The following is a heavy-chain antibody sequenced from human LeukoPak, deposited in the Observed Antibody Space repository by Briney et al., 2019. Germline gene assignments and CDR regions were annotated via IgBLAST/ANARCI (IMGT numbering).Heavy chain of an antibody. V-gene: IGHV3-74*01. CDR3: ARDLGYDLFDY. D-gene: IGHD5-12*01. J-gene: IGHJ4*02. CDR1: GFTFSDYW. Sequence: GGSLRLSCAASGFTFSDYWMHWVRQAPGKGLVWVSRINTDGSSTTYADSVKGRFTISRDNAKNTLYLQMTTLRAEHTSVYYCARDLGYDLFDYWGQGTLVTVSS. CDR2: INTDGSST.